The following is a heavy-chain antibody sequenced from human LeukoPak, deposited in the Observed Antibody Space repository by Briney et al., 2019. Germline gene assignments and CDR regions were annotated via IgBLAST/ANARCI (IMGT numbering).Heavy chain of an antibody. D-gene: IGHD2-2*01. CDR3: ARTGVVPAANYYYYYYGMDV. CDR2: ISYSGST. CDR1: GGSVSSGGYY. Sequence: NTSETLSLTCTVSGGSVSSGGYYWNWIRQHPGKGLEWIGYISYSGSTYYNPSLKSRVTISVDTSKNQFSLKLNSVTAADTAVYYCARTGVVPAANYYYYYYGMDVWGQGTTVTVSS. J-gene: IGHJ6*02. V-gene: IGHV4-31*03.